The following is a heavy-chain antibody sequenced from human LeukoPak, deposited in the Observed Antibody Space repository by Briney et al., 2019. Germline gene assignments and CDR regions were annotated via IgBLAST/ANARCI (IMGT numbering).Heavy chain of an antibody. CDR2: ISYDGSNK. V-gene: IGHV3-30*04. CDR1: GFTFSSYA. CDR3: ARDMAGGLDY. Sequence: GGSLRLSCAASGFTFSSYAMHWVRQAPGKGLEWVAVISYDGSNKYYADSVKGRSTISRDNSKNTLYLQMNSLRAEDTAVYYCARDMAGGLDYWGQGTLVTVSS. D-gene: IGHD6-19*01. J-gene: IGHJ4*02.